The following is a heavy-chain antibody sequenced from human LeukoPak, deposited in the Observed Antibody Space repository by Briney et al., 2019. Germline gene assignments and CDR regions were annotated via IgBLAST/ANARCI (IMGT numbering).Heavy chain of an antibody. Sequence: WASVKVSCKASGYTFTGYYMHWVRQAPGQGLEWMGWINPNSGGTNYAQKFQGRVTMTRDTSISTAYMELSRLRSDDTAVYYCARASVIDYGDPQISYYYGMDVWGQGTTVTVSS. D-gene: IGHD4-17*01. CDR2: INPNSGGT. J-gene: IGHJ6*02. CDR3: ARASVIDYGDPQISYYYGMDV. V-gene: IGHV1-2*02. CDR1: GYTFTGYY.